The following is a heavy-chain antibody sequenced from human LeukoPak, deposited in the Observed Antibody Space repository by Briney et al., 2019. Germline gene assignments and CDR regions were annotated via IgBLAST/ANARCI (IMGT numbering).Heavy chain of an antibody. CDR1: GFTFSSYA. J-gene: IGHJ4*02. Sequence: GGSLRLSCAASGFTFSSYAMSWVRQAPGKGLEWVSAISGSGGSTYSADSAKRRFTISRDNSKNTLYLQMNSLRAEDMAVYYCTKVSLWFGELFGYFDYWGQGTLVTVSS. V-gene: IGHV3-23*01. CDR3: TKVSLWFGELFGYFDY. D-gene: IGHD3-10*01. CDR2: ISGSGGST.